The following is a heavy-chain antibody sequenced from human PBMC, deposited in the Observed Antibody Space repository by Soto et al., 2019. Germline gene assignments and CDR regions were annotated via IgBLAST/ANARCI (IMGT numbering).Heavy chain of an antibody. V-gene: IGHV4-39*01. Sequence: SETLSLTCTVSGGSIRRSSYFWGWIRQSPGKGLEWIGAISSTGTTYHSPALRSRVTVSVDTSKNQFSLKLNSLTAADTSVYYCARQENFWAGWGGWLDPWGQGTLVTVS. CDR1: GGSIRRSSYF. CDR3: ARQENFWAGWGGWLDP. D-gene: IGHD3-3*01. CDR2: ISSTGTT. J-gene: IGHJ5*02.